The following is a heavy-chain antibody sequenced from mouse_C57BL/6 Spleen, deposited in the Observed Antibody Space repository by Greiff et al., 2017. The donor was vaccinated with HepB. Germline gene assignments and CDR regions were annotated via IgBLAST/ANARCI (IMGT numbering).Heavy chain of an antibody. D-gene: IGHD3-3*01. CDR3: AKGPLYYAMDY. V-gene: IGHV5-4*03. J-gene: IGHJ4*01. CDR2: ISDGGSYT. Sequence: EVKLVESGGGLVKPGGSLKLSCAASGFTFSSYAMSWVRQTPEKRLEWVATISDGGSYTYYPDNVKGRFTISRDNAKNNLYLQMSHLKSEDTAMYYCAKGPLYYAMDYWGQGTSVTVSS. CDR1: GFTFSSYA.